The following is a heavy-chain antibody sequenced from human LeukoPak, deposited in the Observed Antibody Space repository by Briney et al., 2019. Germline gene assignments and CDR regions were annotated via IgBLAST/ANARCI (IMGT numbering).Heavy chain of an antibody. CDR3: AKPYLHSMVRGYYYYGMDV. V-gene: IGHV3-30*18. CDR1: GFTFSSYG. CDR2: ISYDGSNK. Sequence: GGSLRLSCAASGFTFSSYGMHWVRQAPAKGLEWVAVISYDGSNKYYADSVKGRFTISRDNSKNTLYLQMNSLRAEDTAVYYCAKPYLHSMVRGYYYYGMDVWGKGTTVTVSS. J-gene: IGHJ6*04. D-gene: IGHD3-10*01.